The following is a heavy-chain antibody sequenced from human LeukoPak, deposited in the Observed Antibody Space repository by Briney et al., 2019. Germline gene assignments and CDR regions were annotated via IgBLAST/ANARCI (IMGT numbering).Heavy chain of an antibody. Sequence: ASVKVSCKASGYTFTSYGISWVRQAPGQGLEWMGWISAYNGNTNYAQKLQGRVTITADKSTSTAYMELSSLRSEDTAVYYCASGGDGYRDWGQGTLVTVSS. CDR2: ISAYNGNT. V-gene: IGHV1-18*01. J-gene: IGHJ4*02. D-gene: IGHD3-16*01. CDR1: GYTFTSYG. CDR3: ASGGDGYRD.